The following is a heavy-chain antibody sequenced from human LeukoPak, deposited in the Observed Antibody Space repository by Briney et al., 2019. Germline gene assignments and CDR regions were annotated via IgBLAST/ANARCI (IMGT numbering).Heavy chain of an antibody. CDR3: ARGRLSSRYCSSTSCSRGNYYFDY. CDR2: INHSGST. V-gene: IGHV4-34*01. Sequence: PSETLSLTCAVYAGTFSGYYWSRLRQPPGQGLEWIGEINHSGSTNDNPSLKRRVTIAVDTSKNQFSLKLSSVTAADTAVYYCARGRLSSRYCSSTSCSRGNYYFDYWGQGTLVTVSS. CDR1: AGTFSGYY. J-gene: IGHJ4*02. D-gene: IGHD2-2*01.